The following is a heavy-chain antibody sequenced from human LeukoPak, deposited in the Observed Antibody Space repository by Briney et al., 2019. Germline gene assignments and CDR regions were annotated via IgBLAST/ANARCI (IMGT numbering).Heavy chain of an antibody. V-gene: IGHV4-34*01. D-gene: IGHD5-12*01. CDR2: INHSGSTS. CDR3: ARKSGYARDY. J-gene: IGHJ4*02. CDR1: GESFGGYF. Sequence: SETLSLTCAVYGESFGGYFWNRIRQPPGKGLEWIGEINHSGSTSNHNPSLKSRVTMSVDTSKNQFSLKLSSVTAADTAVYYCARKSGYARDYWGQGNLVTVSS.